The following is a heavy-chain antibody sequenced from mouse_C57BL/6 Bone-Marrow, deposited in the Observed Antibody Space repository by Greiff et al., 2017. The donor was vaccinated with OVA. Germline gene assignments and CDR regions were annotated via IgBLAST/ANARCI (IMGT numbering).Heavy chain of an antibody. V-gene: IGHV1-82*01. J-gene: IGHJ3*01. D-gene: IGHD1-1*01. CDR2: IYPGDGDT. Sequence: QVQRQQSGPELVKPGASVKISCKASGYAFSSSWMNWVTQRPGKGLEWIGRIYPGDGDTNYNGKFKGKATLTADKSSSTAYMHLSSLTSEDSAVSFCARDYGTWFAYWGQGTPVTVSA. CDR1: GYAFSSSW. CDR3: ARDYGTWFAY.